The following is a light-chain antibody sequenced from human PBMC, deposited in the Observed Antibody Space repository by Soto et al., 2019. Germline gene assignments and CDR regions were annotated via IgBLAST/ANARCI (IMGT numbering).Light chain of an antibody. CDR1: NSNIGAGYD. CDR2: GNS. V-gene: IGLV1-40*01. CDR3: QSYDSSLSPVV. J-gene: IGLJ2*01. Sequence: QSVLTQPPSVSGAPGQRVTISCTGSNSNIGAGYDVHWYQQLPGTAPKLLIYGNSHRPSGVPDRFSGSKSGTSASLAITGLQAEAEADYYCQSYDSSLSPVVFGGGTKLTVL.